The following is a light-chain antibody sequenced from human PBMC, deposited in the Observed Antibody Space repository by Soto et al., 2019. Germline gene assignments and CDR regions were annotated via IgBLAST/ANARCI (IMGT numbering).Light chain of an antibody. CDR3: SSYIAYRTYV. CDR2: DVS. J-gene: IGLJ1*01. V-gene: IGLV2-14*01. Sequence: SALTQPASVSGAPGQSVTISCTGADSDVGGYNYVSWYQQYPGKAPQLMIYDVSGRPSGVSDRFSGSKSGDTASLTISGLQAEDEADYYCSSYIAYRTYVFGTGIKFAVL. CDR1: DSDVGGYNY.